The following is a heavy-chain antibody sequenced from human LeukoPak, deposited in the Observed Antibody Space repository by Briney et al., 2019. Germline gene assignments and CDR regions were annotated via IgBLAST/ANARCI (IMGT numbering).Heavy chain of an antibody. J-gene: IGHJ4*02. D-gene: IGHD2-21*01. V-gene: IGHV3-23*01. CDR2: ISGSGGST. Sequence: PGGSLRLSCADSGFTFSSYAMSWVRQAPGKGLEWVSAISGSGGSTYYADSVKGRFTISRDNSKNTLYLQMNSLRAEDTAVYYCAKESTWGVVVIAIPSYFDYWGQGTLVTVSS. CDR1: GFTFSSYA. CDR3: AKESTWGVVVIAIPSYFDY.